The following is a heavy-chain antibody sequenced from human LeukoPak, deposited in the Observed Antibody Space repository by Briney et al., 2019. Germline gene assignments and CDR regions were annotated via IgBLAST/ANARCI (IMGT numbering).Heavy chain of an antibody. CDR3: TRKSAPFDL. V-gene: IGHV3-21*01. CDR2: IHTSSDYV. J-gene: IGHJ4*02. D-gene: IGHD3-3*01. CDR1: GFTFSDYT. Sequence: AGGSLRLSCAASGFTFSDYTMNWVRQTPGLAPEWVSSIHTSSDYVYYADSVKGRFISSRDNAKNSLYLQMNSLRVEDTGVYYCTRKSAPFDLWGQGTLVTVSS.